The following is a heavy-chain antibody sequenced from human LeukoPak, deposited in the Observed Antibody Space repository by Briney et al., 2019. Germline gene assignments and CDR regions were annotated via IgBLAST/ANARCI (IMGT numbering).Heavy chain of an antibody. CDR1: GFTFSTYN. J-gene: IGHJ4*02. CDR3: ARDPSHSSGWCYDY. D-gene: IGHD6-19*01. V-gene: IGHV3-48*02. CDR2: ISSSSNTI. Sequence: GGSLRLSCAASGFTFSTYNMNWVRQAPGKGLEWVSYISSSSNTIYYADSVKGRFTTSRDNAQSSLYLQMKSLRDEDTAVYYCARDPSHSSGWCYDYWGQGTLVTVSS.